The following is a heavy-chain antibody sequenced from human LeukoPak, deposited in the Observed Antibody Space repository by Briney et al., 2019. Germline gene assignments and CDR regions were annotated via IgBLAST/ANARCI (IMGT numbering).Heavy chain of an antibody. J-gene: IGHJ4*02. D-gene: IGHD6-19*01. CDR3: ARDLSGGMAGYFDY. V-gene: IGHV1-18*01. Sequence: ASVKLSFTAPGYTFSNYGISWVRQAPGQGLGRMGWISVYKGGTIYAQKVQGRRTMTVDTTTSTDYMELRRLRSDDTAVYYCARDLSGGMAGYFDYWGQGTLVTVSS. CDR2: ISVYKGGT. CDR1: GYTFSNYG.